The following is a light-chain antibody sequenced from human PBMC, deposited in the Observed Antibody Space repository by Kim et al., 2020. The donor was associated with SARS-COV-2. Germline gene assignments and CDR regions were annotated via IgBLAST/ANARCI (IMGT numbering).Light chain of an antibody. Sequence: VTVSAGQTASINGCGDKVGDKYAWWEQQKPGQAPVQVIYQDSKGPSGIPEGFSGYNSGNTATLTISGNQDMEEADYYCQAWDSSVVFGGGTQLTVL. V-gene: IGLV3-1*01. CDR3: QAWDSSVV. CDR1: KVGDKY. CDR2: QDS. J-gene: IGLJ2*01.